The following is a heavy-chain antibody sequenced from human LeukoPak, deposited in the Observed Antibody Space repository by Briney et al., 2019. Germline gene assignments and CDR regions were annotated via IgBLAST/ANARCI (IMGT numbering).Heavy chain of an antibody. D-gene: IGHD5-24*01. J-gene: IGHJ3*02. V-gene: IGHV4-61*01. CDR1: GASVSSGSYY. CDR3: ARATPWRRWTQSSAFDI. CDR2: IYYSGST. Sequence: PSETLSLTCTVSGASVSSGSYYWSWIRQPPGKGLEWIGYIYYSGSTNYNPSLKSRVTISVDTSKNQFSLKLSSVTAADTAVYYCARATPWRRWTQSSAFDIWGQGTMVTVSS.